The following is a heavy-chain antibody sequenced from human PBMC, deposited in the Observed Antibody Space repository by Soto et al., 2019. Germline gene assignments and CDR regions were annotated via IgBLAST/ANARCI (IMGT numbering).Heavy chain of an antibody. CDR1: GGTFSGYY. D-gene: IGHD3-9*01. Sequence: QVQLQQWGAGLLKPSDTLSLTCAVYGGTFSGYYCTWIRQPPGTGLEWIGGINHSGSNNYNPSLMRRITISVNTSKIHFSLKVTTVTASDTTVYYYAGDKMTGFFDYWGQGTLVTVSS. CDR2: INHSGSN. CDR3: AGDKMTGFFDY. J-gene: IGHJ4*02. V-gene: IGHV4-34*01.